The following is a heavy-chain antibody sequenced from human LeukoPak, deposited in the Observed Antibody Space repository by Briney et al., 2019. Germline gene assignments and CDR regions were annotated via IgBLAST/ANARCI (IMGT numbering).Heavy chain of an antibody. CDR2: ISGSSSTI. CDR1: GFTFRTYS. CDR3: AREGPSNDSCAYYYPFDY. V-gene: IGHV3-48*01. Sequence: GGSLRLSCAASGFTFRTYSMHWVRQAPGKGLEWVSYISGSSSTIYYTDSVKGRFTISRDSAKNSLYLQMNSLRAEDTAVYYCAREGPSNDSCAYYYPFDYWGQGTLVTVSS. J-gene: IGHJ4*02. D-gene: IGHD3-22*01.